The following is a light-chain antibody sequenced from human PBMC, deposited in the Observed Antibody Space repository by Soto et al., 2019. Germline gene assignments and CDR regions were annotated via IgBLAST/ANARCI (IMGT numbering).Light chain of an antibody. CDR1: QSVGRSY. Sequence: EIVLTQSPGTLSLSPGERATLSCSASQSVGRSYLAWDQQKPGQAPRLLIYGISNRATDIPDRFSGSGSGTDFTLTISRLESEDFAVYYCQQYDNLPQTCGQGTKLEIK. CDR3: QQYDNLPQT. CDR2: GIS. J-gene: IGKJ2*01. V-gene: IGKV3-20*01.